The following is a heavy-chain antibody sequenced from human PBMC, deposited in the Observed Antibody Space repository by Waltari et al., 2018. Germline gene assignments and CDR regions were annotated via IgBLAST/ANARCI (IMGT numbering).Heavy chain of an antibody. V-gene: IGHV1-69*13. CDR1: GGTFSCYA. CDR2: INPIFGTA. J-gene: IGHJ4*02. Sequence: VQLLQSAAEVTPTASSVRLSCKASGGTFSCYAISWLRQAPGQGLEWMGGINPIFGTANYAQKFQGRVTITADESTSTAYRELSSQRSEDTAGEYGERSAAVDEQIRPLDNWGQGTLVTVSS. CDR3: ERSAAVDEQIRPLDN. D-gene: IGHD6-25*01.